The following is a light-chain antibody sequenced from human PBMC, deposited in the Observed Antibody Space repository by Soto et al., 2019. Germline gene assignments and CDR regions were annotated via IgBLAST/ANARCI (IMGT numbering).Light chain of an antibody. Sequence: DIVLTQSPGTLSLSPGERATLSCRASQSVSSSYLAWYQQKPGQAPRLLIYCASNRSTGIPDRFSGSESGPDFTLTISRLEPEDFAVDYRQQYGSSLYTFGQGTKLEIK. V-gene: IGKV3-20*01. CDR2: CAS. CDR3: QQYGSSLYT. J-gene: IGKJ2*01. CDR1: QSVSSSY.